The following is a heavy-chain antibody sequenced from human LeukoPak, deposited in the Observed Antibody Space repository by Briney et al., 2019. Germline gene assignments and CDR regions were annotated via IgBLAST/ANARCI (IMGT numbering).Heavy chain of an antibody. Sequence: TLSLTCTVSGGSISSYYWSWIRQPPGRALEWLALIYWNGATYYSPSLKSRLTITKDTSKNQVVLTMTNMDPVDTATYYCSHRVTGGTYRLDYWGQGTLVTVSS. CDR3: SHRVTGGTYRLDY. CDR1: GGSISSYYW. V-gene: IGHV2-5*01. CDR2: IYWNGAT. J-gene: IGHJ4*02. D-gene: IGHD1-26*01.